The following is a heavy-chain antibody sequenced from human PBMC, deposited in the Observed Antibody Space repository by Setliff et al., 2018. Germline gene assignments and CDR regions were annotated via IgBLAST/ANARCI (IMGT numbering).Heavy chain of an antibody. CDR3: ARHYGDSYSYYYIDV. D-gene: IGHD4-17*01. Sequence: SETLSLTCAVSGSAISSGHYWGWIRQPSGKGGLEWIGSFRPSGRTYYNPSLKSRVTISLDTSRKQFSLKLTSVTAADTAIYYCARHYGDSYSYYYIDVWGKGTTVTVSS. J-gene: IGHJ6*03. CDR2: FRPSGRT. V-gene: IGHV4-38-2*01. CDR1: GSAISSGHY.